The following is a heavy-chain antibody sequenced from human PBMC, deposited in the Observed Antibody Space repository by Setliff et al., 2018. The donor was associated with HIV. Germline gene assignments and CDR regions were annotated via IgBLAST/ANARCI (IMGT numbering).Heavy chain of an antibody. J-gene: IGHJ4*02. CDR2: IYYRGST. Sequence: PSETLSLTCTVSGGSISTYYWSWIRQPPGKGLEWIGSIYYRGSTYYNPSLKSRVTISVDTSKNQFSLKLSSVTAADTAVYYCARGLSFYDPGGFDYWGQGTLVTVSS. V-gene: IGHV4-59*08. D-gene: IGHD3-22*01. CDR1: GGSISTYY. CDR3: ARGLSFYDPGGFDY.